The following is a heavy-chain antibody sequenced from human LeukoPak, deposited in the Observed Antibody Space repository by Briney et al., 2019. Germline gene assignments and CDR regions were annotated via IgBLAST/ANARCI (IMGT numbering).Heavy chain of an antibody. Sequence: GGSLRLSCVASGFTFSYYSMNWVRQAPGKGLEWVSYINSISGEIWYADSVKGRFTISRDDAKNSLYLQMNSLRDEDTAVYYCVRDWYFDLWGRGTRVTVSS. J-gene: IGHJ2*01. CDR3: VRDWYFDL. V-gene: IGHV3-48*02. CDR2: INSISGEI. CDR1: GFTFSYYS.